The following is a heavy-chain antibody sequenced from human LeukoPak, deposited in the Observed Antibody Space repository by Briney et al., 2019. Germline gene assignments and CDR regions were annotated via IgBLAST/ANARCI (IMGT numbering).Heavy chain of an antibody. V-gene: IGHV3-30-3*01. Sequence: PGRSLRLSCAASGFTFSSYAMHWVRQAPGKGLEWVAVISYDGSNKYYADSVKGRFTISRDNSKNTLYLQMNSLRAEDTAVYYCASGSSSWYGKHVEFDYWGQGTLVTVSS. D-gene: IGHD6-13*01. J-gene: IGHJ4*02. CDR3: ASGSSSWYGKHVEFDY. CDR1: GFTFSSYA. CDR2: ISYDGSNK.